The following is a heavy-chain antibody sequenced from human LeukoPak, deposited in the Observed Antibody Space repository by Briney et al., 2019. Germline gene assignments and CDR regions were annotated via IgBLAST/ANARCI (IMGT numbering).Heavy chain of an antibody. J-gene: IGHJ6*02. D-gene: IGHD6-13*01. V-gene: IGHV3-30*02. Sequence: GGSLRLSCAASGFTFSSYGMHWVRQAPGKGLEWVAFIRYDGSNKYYADSVKGRFTISRDNSKNTLYLQMNSLRAEDTAVYYCARKAAAAAGYYYYYYGMDVWGQGTTVTVSS. CDR3: ARKAAAAAGYYYYYYGMDV. CDR2: IRYDGSNK. CDR1: GFTFSSYG.